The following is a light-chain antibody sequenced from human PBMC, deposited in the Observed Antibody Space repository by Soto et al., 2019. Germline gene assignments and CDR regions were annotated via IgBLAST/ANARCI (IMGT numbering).Light chain of an antibody. V-gene: IGKV1-33*01. CDR1: QDIDNN. Sequence: DIQMTQSPSSLSASVGDRVTITCQASQDIDNNLNWYQQRSGKAAKVLIYDASNLKGGVPSRFSGSGSGTDFTFTISSLQPEDIATYYCQQYDDFPYTFGQGTKLEI. CDR2: DAS. CDR3: QQYDDFPYT. J-gene: IGKJ2*01.